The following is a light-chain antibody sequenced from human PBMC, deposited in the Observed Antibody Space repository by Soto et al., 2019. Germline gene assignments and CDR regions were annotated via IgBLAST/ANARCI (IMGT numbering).Light chain of an antibody. J-gene: IGKJ4*01. V-gene: IGKV1-27*01. CDR1: QGISIY. Sequence: DIQMTQSPSSLSASVGDRVTITCRASQGISIYLAWYQQKPGKVPKLLIYDASTLQSGVPSRFSGSGSRTDFTLNISGLQPEDVATYYCQKYNGAPHTLGGGTKVEIK. CDR3: QKYNGAPHT. CDR2: DAS.